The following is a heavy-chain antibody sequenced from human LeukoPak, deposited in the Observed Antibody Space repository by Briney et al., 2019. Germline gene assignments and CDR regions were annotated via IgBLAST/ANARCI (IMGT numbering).Heavy chain of an antibody. V-gene: IGHV1-2*04. J-gene: IGHJ4*02. Sequence: ASVKVSCKASGYTFTGYYMHWVRQAPGQGLEWMGWINPNSGGTNYAQKFQGWVTMTRDTSISTAYMELSRLRSDDTAVYYCARDTTGQLAALFDYWGQGTLVTVSS. CDR2: INPNSGGT. CDR3: ARDTTGQLAALFDY. D-gene: IGHD6-13*01. CDR1: GYTFTGYY.